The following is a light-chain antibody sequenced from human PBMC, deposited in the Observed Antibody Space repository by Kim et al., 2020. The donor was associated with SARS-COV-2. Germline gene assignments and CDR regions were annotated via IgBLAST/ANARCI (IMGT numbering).Light chain of an antibody. CDR1: SSNIGKTT. J-gene: IGLJ3*02. V-gene: IGLV1-44*01. Sequence: QSVTISCSGSSSNIGKTTVNWYQQVPGKAPKLLIFDTNQRPSGVPDRFSASKSGTSASLAISGLQSEDEADYYCAAWDDSLSGQRVFGGGTQLTVL. CDR2: DTN. CDR3: AAWDDSLSGQRV.